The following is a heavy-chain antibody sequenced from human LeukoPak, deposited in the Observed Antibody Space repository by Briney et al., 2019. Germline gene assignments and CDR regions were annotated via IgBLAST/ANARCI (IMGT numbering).Heavy chain of an antibody. Sequence: GGSLRLSCAASRFTFSTYAMSWVRQAPGKGLEWVSAISGSGGSTYYADSVKGRFTISRDNSKNTLYLQMNSLRTEDTALYYCAKDMGDGYIDYWGQGTLVTVSS. J-gene: IGHJ4*02. CDR1: RFTFSTYA. D-gene: IGHD3-16*01. CDR2: ISGSGGST. V-gene: IGHV3-23*01. CDR3: AKDMGDGYIDY.